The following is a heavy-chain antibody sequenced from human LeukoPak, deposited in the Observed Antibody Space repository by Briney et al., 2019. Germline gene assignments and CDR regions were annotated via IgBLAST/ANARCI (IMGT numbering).Heavy chain of an antibody. V-gene: IGHV4-59*08. J-gene: IGHJ4*02. D-gene: IGHD4-17*01. CDR3: ARHMTTVTTTDY. CDR2: IYNSGTT. CDR1: GFTFSSYA. Sequence: PGGSLRLSCAASGFTFSSYAMHWVRQPPGKGLEWIGSIYNSGTTHYNPSLKSRVTISIDTSKNQFSLKLSSVTAADTAVYYCARHMTTVTTTDYWGQGTLVTVSS.